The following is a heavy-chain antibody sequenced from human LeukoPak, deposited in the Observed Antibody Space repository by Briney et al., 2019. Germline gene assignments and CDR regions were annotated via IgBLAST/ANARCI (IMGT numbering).Heavy chain of an antibody. V-gene: IGHV3-30*02. D-gene: IGHD1-7*01. CDR2: IRYDGSNK. J-gene: IGHJ4*02. Sequence: GGSLRLSCAASGFTFSSYGMHWVRQAPGKGLEWVAFIRYDGSNKYYADSVKGRFTISRDNSKNTLYLQMNSLRAEDTAVYYCARSIITGTTRGVFDYWGQGTLVTVSS. CDR3: ARSIITGTTRGVFDY. CDR1: GFTFSSYG.